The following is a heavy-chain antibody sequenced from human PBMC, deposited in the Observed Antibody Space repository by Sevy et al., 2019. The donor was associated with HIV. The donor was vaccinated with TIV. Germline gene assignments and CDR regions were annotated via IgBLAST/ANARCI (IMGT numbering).Heavy chain of an antibody. D-gene: IGHD4-17*01. V-gene: IGHV3-33*01. J-gene: IGHJ4*02. CDR1: GFTFSSYA. Sequence: GGSLRLSCAASGFTFSSYALHWVRQGPGKGLEGVAVIWLDGSITYYADSVKGRFTISRDIAKNTLHLQMNSLRAEDTAVYYCARDLEFYDSGDYGPAFMPDYWGQGTLVTVSS. CDR2: IWLDGSIT. CDR3: ARDLEFYDSGDYGPAFMPDY.